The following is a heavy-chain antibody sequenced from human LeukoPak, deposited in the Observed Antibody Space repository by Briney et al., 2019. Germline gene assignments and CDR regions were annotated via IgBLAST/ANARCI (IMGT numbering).Heavy chain of an antibody. CDR3: ARGRGGALRRYFDY. V-gene: IGHV4-59*01. CDR1: GGSISSYY. J-gene: IGHJ4*02. CDR2: IYYSGST. D-gene: IGHD3-16*01. Sequence: SETLSLTCTVSGGSISSYYWSWIRQPPGKGLEWIGYIYYSGSTNYNPSLKSRVTISVDTSKNQFSLKLSSVTAADTAVYYCARGRGGALRRYFDYWGQGTLVTVSS.